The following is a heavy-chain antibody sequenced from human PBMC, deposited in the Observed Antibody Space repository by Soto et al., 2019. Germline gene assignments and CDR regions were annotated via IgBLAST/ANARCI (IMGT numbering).Heavy chain of an antibody. D-gene: IGHD3-3*02. Sequence: QVQLQESGPGLVKPSQTLSLTCTVSGDSITSGYYWSWIRQFPGKGLEWIGYIYYSGNTYYNPSLKSRVSISLGTSKSQFSLQLDSVTAADTAVYYCARDAPVALGVPNSIDVWGQGTTVTVSS. CDR2: IYYSGNT. J-gene: IGHJ6*02. CDR3: ARDAPVALGVPNSIDV. CDR1: GDSITSGYY. V-gene: IGHV4-31*03.